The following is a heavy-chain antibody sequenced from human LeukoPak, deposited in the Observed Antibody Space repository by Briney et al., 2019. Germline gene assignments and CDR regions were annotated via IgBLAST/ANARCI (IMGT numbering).Heavy chain of an antibody. J-gene: IGHJ5*02. CDR2: ISAYNGNT. CDR3: ARDRFGSDNWFDP. CDR1: GYTFTSYG. D-gene: IGHD3-10*01. V-gene: IGHV1-18*01. Sequence: GASVTASCMASGYTFTSYGISWVRQDPGQGLEWMGWISAYNGNTNYAQKLQGRVTMTTDTSTSTAYMELRSLRSDDTAVYYCARDRFGSDNWFDPWGQGTLVTVSS.